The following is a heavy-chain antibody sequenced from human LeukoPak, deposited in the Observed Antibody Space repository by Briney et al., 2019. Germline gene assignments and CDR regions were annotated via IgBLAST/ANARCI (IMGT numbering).Heavy chain of an antibody. CDR2: ITSSGSST. CDR1: GFTFSDYS. J-gene: IGHJ4*02. Sequence: GALRLSCAASGFTFSDYSMSWIRQAPGKGLECVSHITSSGSSTDYGDSVKGRFIISRDNAKDSLYLQMNSLRVEDTAVYYCLRGDRRDYWGQGTLVTVSS. V-gene: IGHV3-11*04. CDR3: LRGDRRDY.